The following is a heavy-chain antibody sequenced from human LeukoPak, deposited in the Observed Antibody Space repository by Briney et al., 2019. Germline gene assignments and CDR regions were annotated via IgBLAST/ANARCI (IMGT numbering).Heavy chain of an antibody. D-gene: IGHD3-22*01. CDR3: AKEGTYYYDSSGYYEY. V-gene: IGHV3-30-3*01. J-gene: IGHJ4*02. Sequence: GGSLRLSCLASGFTFSSYAIHWVRQAPGKGLEWVAVISNDGSNKLYADSVKGRFTISRDNSKNTVYLQMNSLRAEDTAVYYCAKEGTYYYDSSGYYEYWGQGTLVTVSS. CDR2: ISNDGSNK. CDR1: GFTFSSYA.